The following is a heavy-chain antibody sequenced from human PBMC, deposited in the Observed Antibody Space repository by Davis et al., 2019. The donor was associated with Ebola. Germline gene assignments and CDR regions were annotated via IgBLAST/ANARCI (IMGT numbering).Heavy chain of an antibody. CDR3: ARAYSRWGWLQYFDY. CDR1: GFTFSSYA. J-gene: IGHJ4*02. D-gene: IGHD5-24*01. V-gene: IGHV3-23*01. Sequence: PGGSLRLSCPASGFTFSSYAMSWVRQAPGKGLEWVSAISGSGGSTYYADSVEGRFTISRDNSKNTLYLQMNSLRAEDTAVYYCARAYSRWGWLQYFDYWGQGTLVTVSS. CDR2: ISGSGGST.